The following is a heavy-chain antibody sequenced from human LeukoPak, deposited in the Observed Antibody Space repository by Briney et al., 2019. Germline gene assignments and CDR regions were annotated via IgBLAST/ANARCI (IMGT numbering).Heavy chain of an antibody. D-gene: IGHD3-10*01. CDR3: VRGRRITMGRGVIITSGTVDY. CDR2: IYTSGSN. CDR1: GGSFSSYY. J-gene: IGHJ4*02. V-gene: IGHV4-59*10. Sequence: SETLTLTCAVYGGSFSSYYWNWIRQPAGKGLEWIGRIYTSGSNKYNPSLKSRVTMSVNASKNQFSLMLISVTAADTAVYDCVRGRRITMGRGVIITSGTVDYWGQGNLGTVSS.